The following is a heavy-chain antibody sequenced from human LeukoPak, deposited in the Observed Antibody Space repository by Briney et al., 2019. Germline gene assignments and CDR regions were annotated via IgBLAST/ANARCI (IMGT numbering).Heavy chain of an antibody. CDR1: GFTFSTTY. CDR2: IYSSGST. Sequence: GGSLRLSCAASGFTFSTTYMSWVRQAPGKGLEWVSIIYSSGSTYYADSVKGRFTISRDNSKNTLYLQMNSLRAEDTAVYYCARVVAAMGGIDYWGQGTLVTVSS. V-gene: IGHV3-53*01. D-gene: IGHD2-21*02. CDR3: ARVVAAMGGIDY. J-gene: IGHJ4*02.